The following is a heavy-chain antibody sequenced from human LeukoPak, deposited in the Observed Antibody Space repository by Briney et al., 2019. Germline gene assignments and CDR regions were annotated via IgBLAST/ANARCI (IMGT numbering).Heavy chain of an antibody. Sequence: GGSLRLSCAASGFIVSESYMGWVRQAPGKGLEWVSVIYKDGSPHYADSAKGRFTISRDSSKNALCLQMNSLRGEDTAVYYCATRYFYIGSRYYYGYFFDYWGQGTLVTVSS. CDR1: GFIVSESY. J-gene: IGHJ4*02. CDR3: ATRYFYIGSRYYYGYFFDY. V-gene: IGHV3-53*01. CDR2: IYKDGSP. D-gene: IGHD3-22*01.